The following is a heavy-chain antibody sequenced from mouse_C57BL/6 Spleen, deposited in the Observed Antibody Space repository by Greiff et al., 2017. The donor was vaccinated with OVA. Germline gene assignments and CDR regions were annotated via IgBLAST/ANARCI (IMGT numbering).Heavy chain of an antibody. D-gene: IGHD2-3*01. CDR1: GFTFSSYA. J-gene: IGHJ4*01. CDR2: ISDGGSYT. V-gene: IGHV5-4*01. Sequence: EVQRVESGGGLVKPGGSLKLSCAASGFTFSSYAMSWVRQTPEKRLEWVATISDGGSYTYYPDNVKGRFTISRDNAKNNLYLQMSHLKSEDTAMYYCARRGIYDGYYYAMDYWGQGTSVTVSS. CDR3: ARRGIYDGYYYAMDY.